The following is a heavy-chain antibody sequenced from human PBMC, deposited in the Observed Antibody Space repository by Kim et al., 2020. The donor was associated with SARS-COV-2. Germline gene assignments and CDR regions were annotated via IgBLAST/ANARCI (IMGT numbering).Heavy chain of an antibody. Sequence: GGSLRLSCAAAGFTFSTYWMIWVRQAPGKGLEWVANIKQDGSEKYYVDSVKGRFTISRDNAKNSLSLQMNSLRAEDTAVYYCAKGMGSTVMPGGYWGQGT. CDR1: GFTFSTYW. CDR3: AKGMGSTVMPGGY. D-gene: IGHD1-1*01. CDR2: IKQDGSEK. J-gene: IGHJ4*02. V-gene: IGHV3-7*05.